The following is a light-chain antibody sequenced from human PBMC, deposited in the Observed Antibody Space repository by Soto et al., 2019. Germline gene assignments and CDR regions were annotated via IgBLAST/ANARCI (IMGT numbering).Light chain of an antibody. Sequence: DIQMTQSPSSLSASVGDRVTITCQASQDISNYLNWYQQKPGKAPKLLIYDASNLETGVPSRFSGSGSGTDFTFTISSLQPADIATYYCQQYDILSYTFGQGTKLEIK. CDR1: QDISNY. J-gene: IGKJ2*01. CDR3: QQYDILSYT. V-gene: IGKV1-33*01. CDR2: DAS.